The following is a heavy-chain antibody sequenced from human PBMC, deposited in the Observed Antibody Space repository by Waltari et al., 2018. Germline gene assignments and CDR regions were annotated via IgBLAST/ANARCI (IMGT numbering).Heavy chain of an antibody. V-gene: IGHV4-59*11. Sequence: QVQLQESGPGLVKPSETLSLTCTVSGGSISSHYWSWIRQPPGKGLEWIGYIYYSGSTNYNPSLKSRVTISVDTSKNQFSLKLSSVTAADTAVYDCAESREVAGTLGYWGQGTLVTVSS. CDR3: AESREVAGTLGY. D-gene: IGHD6-19*01. J-gene: IGHJ4*02. CDR1: GGSISSHY. CDR2: IYYSGST.